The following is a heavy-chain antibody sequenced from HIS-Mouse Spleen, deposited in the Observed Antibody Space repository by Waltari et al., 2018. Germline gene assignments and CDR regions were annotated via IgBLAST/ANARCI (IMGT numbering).Heavy chain of an antibody. CDR3: ARGHDYSNYFDY. V-gene: IGHV1-8*01. CDR2: MNPNSGNT. D-gene: IGHD4-4*01. J-gene: IGHJ4*02. Sequence: QVPLVQSGAEVKKPGASVKVSCKASGYTFTSYDINWVRQDTGQGLGGMGWMNPNSGNTGYAQKFQGRVTMTRNTSISTAYMELSSLRSEDTAVYYCARGHDYSNYFDYWGQGTLVTVSS. CDR1: GYTFTSYD.